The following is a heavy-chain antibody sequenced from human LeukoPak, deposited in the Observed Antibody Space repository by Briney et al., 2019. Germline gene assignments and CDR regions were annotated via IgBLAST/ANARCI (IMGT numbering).Heavy chain of an antibody. D-gene: IGHD3-22*01. J-gene: IGHJ4*02. CDR2: ISSASDYI. V-gene: IGHV3-21*01. CDR3: ARDSNDSPYYFDY. CDR1: GFTFSTYS. Sequence: GGSLRLSCAASGFTFSTYSMDWVRQAPGKGLEWVSSISSASDYIYYADSVKGRFTISRDNAKNSLYLQMNSLRAEDTAVYYCARDSNDSPYYFDYWGQGTLVTVSS.